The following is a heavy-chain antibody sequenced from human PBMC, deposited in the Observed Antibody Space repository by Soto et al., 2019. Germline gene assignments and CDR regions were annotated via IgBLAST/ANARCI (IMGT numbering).Heavy chain of an antibody. Sequence: QVQLVQSGVEVKKPGVSVKVSCKTSGYTFTTYGVSWVRQAPGQGLEWMGWISPHNGNTNYAQRFKGRVILTTDTSTNTAYMELMSLGPDDTALYYCAREDGYCSGGSCHSGGWLEPWGQGTLVTVSS. J-gene: IGHJ5*02. CDR1: GYTFTTYG. CDR3: AREDGYCSGGSCHSGGWLEP. V-gene: IGHV1-18*01. D-gene: IGHD2-15*01. CDR2: ISPHNGNT.